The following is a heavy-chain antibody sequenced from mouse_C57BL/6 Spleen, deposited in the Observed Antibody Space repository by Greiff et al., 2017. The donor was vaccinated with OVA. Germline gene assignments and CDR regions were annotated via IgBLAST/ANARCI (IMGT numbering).Heavy chain of an antibody. CDR2: IDPSDSYT. V-gene: IGHV1-59*01. J-gene: IGHJ3*01. Sequence: QVHVKQPGAELVRPGTSVKLSCKASGYTFTSYWMHWVKQSPGQGLEWIGVIDPSDSYTNYNQTFKGKATLTVDTSSSTAYMQLSSLISEDSAVDYCARSGVITTVVPFAYWGQGTLVTVSA. CDR1: GYTFTSYW. CDR3: ARSGVITTVVPFAY. D-gene: IGHD1-1*01.